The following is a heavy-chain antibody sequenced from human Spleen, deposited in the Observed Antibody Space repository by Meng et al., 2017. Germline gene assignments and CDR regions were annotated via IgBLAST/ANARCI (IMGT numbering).Heavy chain of an antibody. D-gene: IGHD3-3*01. CDR1: GGSFSGFH. J-gene: IGHJ6*02. Sequence: SETLSLTCAVYGGSFSGFHWSWIRQPPGKGLEWTGEIHHSGGTNYNPSLKSRVTISVDTSKKQFSLKLSSVTAADTAVYYCARGRRKSYYDFWSGYYTQTGDYGMDVWGQGTTVTVSS. CDR3: ARGRRKSYYDFWSGYYTQTGDYGMDV. V-gene: IGHV4-34*01. CDR2: IHHSGGT.